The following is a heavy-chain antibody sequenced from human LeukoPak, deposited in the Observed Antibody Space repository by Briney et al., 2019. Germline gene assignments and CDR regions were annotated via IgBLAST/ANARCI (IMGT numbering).Heavy chain of an antibody. CDR2: INPNSGGT. CDR1: GYTFTGYY. Sequence: GASVKVSCKASGYTFTGYYMHWVRQAPGQGLEWMGWINPNSGGTNYAQKFQGRVTMTRDTSISTAYMELSRLRSDDTAVYYCARWGITTYSRVFFDYWGQGTLVTVSS. D-gene: IGHD3-3*01. J-gene: IGHJ4*02. V-gene: IGHV1-2*02. CDR3: ARWGITTYSRVFFDY.